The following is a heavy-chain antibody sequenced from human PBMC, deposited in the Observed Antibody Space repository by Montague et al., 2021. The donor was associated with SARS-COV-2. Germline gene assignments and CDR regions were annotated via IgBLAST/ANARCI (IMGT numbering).Heavy chain of an antibody. V-gene: IGHV5-10-1*01. J-gene: IGHJ4*02. Sequence: QSGAEVKRPGESLRISCKGSGYSFTTYWINWVRQMPGKGLEWMGKIDPSDSNTNYSPSFQGHVTISVDRSISTAYLQWRSLKASDTAMYYCATPDYWGQGTLVTVSS. CDR3: ATPDY. CDR2: IDPSDSNT. CDR1: GYSFTTYW.